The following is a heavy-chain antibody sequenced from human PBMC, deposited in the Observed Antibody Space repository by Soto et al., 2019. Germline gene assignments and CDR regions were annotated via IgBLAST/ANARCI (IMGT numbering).Heavy chain of an antibody. CDR2: SRNKANSYTT. CDR1: GFTFSDHY. V-gene: IGHV3-72*01. D-gene: IGHD6-19*01. Sequence: PGGSLRLSCAASGFTFSDHYMDWVRQAPGKGLEWVGRSRNKANSYTTVYAASVKGRFTVSRDDSENSLYLQMNSLKTEDTAVYYCARAKDTSARYDDYWGQGTLVTVSS. CDR3: ARAKDTSARYDDY. J-gene: IGHJ4*02.